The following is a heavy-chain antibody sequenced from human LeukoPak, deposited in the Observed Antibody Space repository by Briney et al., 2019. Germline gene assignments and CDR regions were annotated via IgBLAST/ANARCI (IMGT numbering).Heavy chain of an antibody. CDR3: ARTMGQQLAHYYYYYMDV. Sequence: PSETLSLTCTVSGGSISSYYWSWIRQPPGKGLEWIGYIYYSGSTNYNPSLKRRVTISVDTSKNQFSLKLSSVTAADTAVYYCARTMGQQLAHYYYYYMDVWGKGTTVTVSS. V-gene: IGHV4-59*01. CDR1: GGSISSYY. J-gene: IGHJ6*03. CDR2: IYYSGST. D-gene: IGHD6-13*01.